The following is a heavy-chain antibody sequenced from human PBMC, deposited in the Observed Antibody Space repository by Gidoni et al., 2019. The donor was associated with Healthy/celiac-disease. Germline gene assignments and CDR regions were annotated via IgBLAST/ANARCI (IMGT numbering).Heavy chain of an antibody. CDR3: ARGAPPDYYDSSGYPDY. J-gene: IGHJ4*02. Sequence: QVQLQQWGAGLLKPSETLSLTCAVYGGSFSGYYWSWIRRPPGKGLEWIGEINHSGSTNYNPSLKSRVTISVDTSKNQFSLKLSSVTAADTAVYYCARGAPPDYYDSSGYPDYWGQGTLVTVSS. CDR2: INHSGST. CDR1: GGSFSGYY. D-gene: IGHD3-22*01. V-gene: IGHV4-34*01.